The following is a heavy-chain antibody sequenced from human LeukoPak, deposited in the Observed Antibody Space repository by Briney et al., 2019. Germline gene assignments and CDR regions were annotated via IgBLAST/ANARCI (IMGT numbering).Heavy chain of an antibody. Sequence: PGGSLRLSCAASGFTFSSYGMHWVRQAPGKGLEWVAFIRYDGSNKYYADSVKGRFTISRDNSKNTLYLQMNSLRAEDTAVYYCAKEPRDGYNYLDRAAGAFDIWGQGTMVTVSS. V-gene: IGHV3-30*02. CDR1: GFTFSSYG. CDR2: IRYDGSNK. J-gene: IGHJ3*02. CDR3: AKEPRDGYNYLDRAAGAFDI. D-gene: IGHD5-24*01.